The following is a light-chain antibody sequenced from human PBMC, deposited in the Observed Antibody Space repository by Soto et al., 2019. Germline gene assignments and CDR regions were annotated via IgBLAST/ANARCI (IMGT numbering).Light chain of an antibody. CDR2: RAS. J-gene: IGKJ5*01. Sequence: VLTQSPCALSLPTGERATLSCRASQSLSGNYLAWYQHKPGQAPRVLIYRASTRATGIPARFSGSGSGTEFTLTISSLQSEDFAVYYCQQYNSWPPAITFGQGTRLEI. CDR3: QQYNSWPPAIT. CDR1: QSLSGN. V-gene: IGKV3D-15*01.